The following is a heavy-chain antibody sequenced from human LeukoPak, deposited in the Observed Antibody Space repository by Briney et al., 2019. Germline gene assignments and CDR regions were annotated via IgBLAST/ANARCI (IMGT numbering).Heavy chain of an antibody. J-gene: IGHJ3*02. V-gene: IGHV3-66*02. CDR3: ARESITTDAYDI. D-gene: IGHD3-22*01. CDR1: GLTVSSNY. CDR2: IYSGGST. Sequence: GESLRLSCAASGLTVSSNYMSWVRQAPGKVLEWVSVIYSGGSTYYADSVKGRFTISRDNSKNTLSLQMNSLRAEDTAVYYCARESITTDAYDICGQGTMLTVAS.